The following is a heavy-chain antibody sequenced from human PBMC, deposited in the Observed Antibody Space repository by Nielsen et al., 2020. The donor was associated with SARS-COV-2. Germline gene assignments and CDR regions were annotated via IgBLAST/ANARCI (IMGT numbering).Heavy chain of an antibody. CDR1: GFTFDDYA. Sequence: GGSLRLSCAASGFTFDDYAMHWVRQAPGKGLEWVSGISWNSGSIGYADSVKGRFTISRDNAKNSLYLQMNSLRAEDTALYYCAVLGFYDILTGYYPYYYYGMDVWGQGTTVTVSS. J-gene: IGHJ6*02. D-gene: IGHD3-9*01. CDR2: ISWNSGSI. CDR3: AVLGFYDILTGYYPYYYYGMDV. V-gene: IGHV3-9*01.